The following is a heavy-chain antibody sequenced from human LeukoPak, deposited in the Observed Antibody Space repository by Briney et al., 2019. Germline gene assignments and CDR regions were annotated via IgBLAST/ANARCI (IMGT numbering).Heavy chain of an antibody. CDR2: IYSHGGT. CDR1: GFTVSNNY. V-gene: IGHV3-66*01. CDR3: ARGPGEYSSSWYYFDY. D-gene: IGHD6-13*01. J-gene: IGHJ4*02. Sequence: GGSLRLSCAASGFTVSNNYMSWVRQAPGKGLEWVSLIYSHGGTNYADSVKGRFTISRDNSKNTLYLQMNSLRAEDAAVYYCARGPGEYSSSWYYFDYWGQGTLVTVSS.